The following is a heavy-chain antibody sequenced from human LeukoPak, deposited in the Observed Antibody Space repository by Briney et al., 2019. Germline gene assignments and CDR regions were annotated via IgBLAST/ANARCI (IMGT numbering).Heavy chain of an antibody. CDR2: ISSSGSTI. CDR1: GFTFSSYE. Sequence: GGSLRLSCAASGFTFSSYEMNWVRQAPGKGLEWVSYISSSGSTIYYADSVKGRFTISRDNAKNSLYLQMNSLRAEDTAVYYCARGKKPILRYFDWLSPTALFDYWGQGTLVTVSS. CDR3: ARGKKPILRYFDWLSPTALFDY. D-gene: IGHD3-9*01. V-gene: IGHV3-48*03. J-gene: IGHJ4*02.